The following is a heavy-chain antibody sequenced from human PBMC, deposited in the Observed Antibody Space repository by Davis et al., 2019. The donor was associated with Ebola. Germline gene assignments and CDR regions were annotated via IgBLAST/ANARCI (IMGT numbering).Heavy chain of an antibody. D-gene: IGHD7-27*01. V-gene: IGHV3-53*01. CDR1: GFNVNSNY. J-gene: IGHJ4*02. CDR3: AARPNWGSFHY. CDR2: VGYSGYDT. Sequence: GESLKISCVASGFNVNSNYMSWVRQAPGKGLEWISTVGYSGYDTHYADSVKGRFTISRDNSKNTLFLQMSSLRAEDTALYYCAARPNWGSFHYWGQGILVTVSS.